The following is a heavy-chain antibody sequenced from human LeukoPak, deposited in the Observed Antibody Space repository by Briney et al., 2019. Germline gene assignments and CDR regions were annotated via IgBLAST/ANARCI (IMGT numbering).Heavy chain of an antibody. Sequence: SETLSLTCTVSHYSISSNYYWGWIRQPPGKGLEWIGSIYHSGSTYYNPSLKSRVTISVDTSRNQFSLKLTSVTAADTAVYYCARSSGYMSYWGQGTLVTASS. V-gene: IGHV4-38-2*02. D-gene: IGHD3-22*01. CDR2: IYHSGST. J-gene: IGHJ4*02. CDR3: ARSSGYMSY. CDR1: HYSISSNYY.